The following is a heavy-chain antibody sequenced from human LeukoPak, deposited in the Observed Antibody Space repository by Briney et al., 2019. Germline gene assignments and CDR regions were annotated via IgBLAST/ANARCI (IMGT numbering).Heavy chain of an antibody. CDR2: ISAYNGNT. Sequence: ASVKVSCKGSGYTSTSYGISWVRQAPGQGLEWMGWISAYNGNTNYAQKLQGRVTMTTDTSTSTAYMELRSLRSDDTAVYYCARVGAGWAYCGGDCYSPREYWGQGTLVTVSS. V-gene: IGHV1-18*01. CDR3: ARVGAGWAYCGGDCYSPREY. J-gene: IGHJ4*02. D-gene: IGHD2-21*02. CDR1: GYTSTSYG.